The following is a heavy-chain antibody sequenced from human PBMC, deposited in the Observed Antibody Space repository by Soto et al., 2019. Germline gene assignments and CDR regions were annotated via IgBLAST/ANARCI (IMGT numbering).Heavy chain of an antibody. J-gene: IGHJ6*02. D-gene: IGHD3-3*01. CDR1: GGSISSYY. V-gene: IGHV4-4*07. Sequence: SETLSLTCTVSGGSISSYYWSWIRQPAGKGLEWIGRIYTSGSTNYNPSLKSRVTMSVDTSKNRFSLKLSSVTAADTAVYYCARDDFWSGYPSSTDYGMDVWGQGTTVTVSS. CDR2: IYTSGST. CDR3: ARDDFWSGYPSSTDYGMDV.